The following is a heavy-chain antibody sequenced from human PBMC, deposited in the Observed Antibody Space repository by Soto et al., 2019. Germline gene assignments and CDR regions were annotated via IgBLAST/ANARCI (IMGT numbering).Heavy chain of an antibody. CDR3: ARDCVDTDNYSYFGMDV. J-gene: IGHJ6*02. CDR2: IWYDGSNK. CDR1: GFTFSSYG. Sequence: QVQLVESGGGVVQPGRSLRLSCAASGFTFSSYGMHWVRQAPGKGLEWVAVIWYDGSNKYYADSVKGRFTISRDNSKNNLYMHMNCLRTEGTAVYYWARDCVDTDNYSYFGMDVWGQGTTVTVSS. V-gene: IGHV3-33*01. D-gene: IGHD5-18*01.